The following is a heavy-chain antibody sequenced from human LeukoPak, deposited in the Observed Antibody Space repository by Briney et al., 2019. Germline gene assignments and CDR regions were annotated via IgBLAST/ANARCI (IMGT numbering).Heavy chain of an antibody. CDR1: GGSISSGDYY. J-gene: IGHJ3*02. D-gene: IGHD3-22*01. CDR3: ARVRGYYSPAAFDI. V-gene: IGHV4-30-4*08. Sequence: SETLSLTCTVSGGSISSGDYYWSWIRQLPGKGLEWIGYIYYSGSTYYNPSLKSRVTISVDTSKDQFSLKLSSVTAADTAVYYCARVRGYYSPAAFDIWGQGTMVTVSS. CDR2: IYYSGST.